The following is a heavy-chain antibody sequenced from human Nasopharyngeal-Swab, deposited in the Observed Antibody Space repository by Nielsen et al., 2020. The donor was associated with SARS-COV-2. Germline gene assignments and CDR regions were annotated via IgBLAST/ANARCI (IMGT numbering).Heavy chain of an antibody. CDR2: ISTSGTTI. CDR3: ARASRGWS. D-gene: IGHD6-19*01. CDR1: GFTFDKYE. J-gene: IGHJ5*02. Sequence: GESLKISCAASGFTFDKYEMNWVRQAPGKGLEWVAYISTSGTTIHYADSVRGRFTVSRDDAKKSLHLQMNSLRVDDTAVYYCARASRGWSWGQGTPVTVSS. V-gene: IGHV3-48*03.